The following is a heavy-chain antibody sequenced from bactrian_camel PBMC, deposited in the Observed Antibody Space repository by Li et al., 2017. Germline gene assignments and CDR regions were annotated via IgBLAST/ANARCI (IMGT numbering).Heavy chain of an antibody. CDR2: VDSNGVT. V-gene: IGHV3S55*01. D-gene: IGHD6*01. CDR1: GSTRSGYC. J-gene: IGHJ4*01. CDR3: AADFVNKQLARFYDY. Sequence: QVQLVESGGDLVPAGGSLRLSCEVSGSTRSGYCMAWFRQAPGKEREAVATVDSNGVTYYADSVKGRFTISQDNAKTTLYLQMYSLKPDDTAMYYCAADFVNKQLARFYDYWGQGTQVTVS.